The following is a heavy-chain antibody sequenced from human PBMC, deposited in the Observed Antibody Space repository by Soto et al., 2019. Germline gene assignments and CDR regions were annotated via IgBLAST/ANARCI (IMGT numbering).Heavy chain of an antibody. V-gene: IGHV4-39*01. CDR1: GGSISSGGYC. D-gene: IGHD2-2*01. Sequence: PSETLSLTCTVSGGSISSGGYCWAWIRQPPGKGLEWIGCMFHSGDTYYNPSLKSRVTMSVDTSKNQFSLKLSSVTAADTAVYYCARRAPATGLSSTLKGEYNWFDPWGQGTLVTVS. J-gene: IGHJ5*02. CDR3: ARRAPATGLSSTLKGEYNWFDP. CDR2: MFHSGDT.